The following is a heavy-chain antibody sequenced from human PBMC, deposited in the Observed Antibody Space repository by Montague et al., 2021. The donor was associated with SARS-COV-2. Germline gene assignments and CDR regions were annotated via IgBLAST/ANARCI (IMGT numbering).Heavy chain of an antibody. Sequence: SETLSLTCTVYGGSISSSNYYWGWIRQPPGKGLEWIGNLYYSGSTYSNPTLKSRVTISIDKSKNQFSLKLSSVTAADTAVYYCARDDIVLQGVTKGMDVWGQGTTVTVSS. V-gene: IGHV4-39*07. J-gene: IGHJ6*02. CDR2: LYYSGST. CDR1: GGSISSSNYY. CDR3: ARDDIVLQGVTKGMDV. D-gene: IGHD3-10*01.